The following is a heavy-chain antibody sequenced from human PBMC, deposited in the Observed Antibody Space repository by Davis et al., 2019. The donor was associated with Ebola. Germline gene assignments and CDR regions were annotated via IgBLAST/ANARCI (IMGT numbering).Heavy chain of an antibody. J-gene: IGHJ6*04. D-gene: IGHD3-16*02. Sequence: MPSETLSLTCTVSGASISSHHWSWIRQPPGKGLEWIGYIYSSGSTDYNPSLKSRVTISVDTSKNQFSLKLSSVTAADTAVYYCARERALRLGELSTYYYYGMDVWGKGTTVTVSS. CDR1: GASISSHH. V-gene: IGHV4-59*11. CDR2: IYSSGST. CDR3: ARERALRLGELSTYYYYGMDV.